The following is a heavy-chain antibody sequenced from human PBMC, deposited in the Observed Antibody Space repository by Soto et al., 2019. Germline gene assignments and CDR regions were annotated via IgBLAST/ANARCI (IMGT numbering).Heavy chain of an antibody. CDR3: ARDHIRDGYNYFDY. D-gene: IGHD5-12*01. J-gene: IGHJ4*02. CDR2: IYYSGST. V-gene: IGHV4-59*01. Sequence: PSETLSLTCTVSGGSISSYYWSWIRQPPGKGLEWIGYIYYSGSTNYNPSLKSRVTISVDTSKNQFSPKLSSVTAADTAVYYCARDHIRDGYNYFDYWGQGTLVTVSS. CDR1: GGSISSYY.